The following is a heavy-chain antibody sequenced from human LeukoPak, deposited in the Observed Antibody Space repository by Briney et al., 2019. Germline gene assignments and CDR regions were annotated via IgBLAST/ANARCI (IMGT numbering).Heavy chain of an antibody. CDR1: GFTFSSYA. D-gene: IGHD3-3*01. CDR3: AREDYDFWSGYYYYFDY. Sequence: RPGGSLRLSCAASGFTFSSYAMHWVRQAPGKGLEWMAVISYDGSNKYYADSVKGRFTISRDNSKNTLYLQMNSLRAEDTAVYYCAREDYDFWSGYYYYFDYWGQGTLVTVSS. CDR2: ISYDGSNK. V-gene: IGHV3-30-3*01. J-gene: IGHJ4*02.